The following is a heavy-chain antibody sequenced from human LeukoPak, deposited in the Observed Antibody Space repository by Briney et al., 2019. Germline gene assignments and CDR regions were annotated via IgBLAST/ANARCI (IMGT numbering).Heavy chain of an antibody. CDR3: ARIVGATNDDDY. D-gene: IGHD1-26*01. CDR2: INPNSGGT. CDR1: GYTFTGYY. J-gene: IGHJ4*02. Sequence: ASVKVSCKASGYTFTGYYMHWVRQAPRQGLEWMGWINPNSGGTNYAQKFQGRVTMTRDTSISTAYMELSRLRSDDTAVYYCARIVGATNDDDYWGQGTLVTVSS. V-gene: IGHV1-2*02.